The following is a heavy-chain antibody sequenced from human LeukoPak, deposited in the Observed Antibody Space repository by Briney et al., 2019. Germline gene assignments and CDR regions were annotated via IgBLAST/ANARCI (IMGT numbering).Heavy chain of an antibody. Sequence: GGSLRLSCGTCGLNFTSYGVLWAPRARGRGVEGVTFIRYDDSQKYYADSVKGRFTISRDNSKNTLYLQLNSLRTDDAAIYYCAQPSSTWSPGDYWGQGTLVTVSS. J-gene: IGHJ4*02. D-gene: IGHD6-13*01. V-gene: IGHV3-30*02. CDR2: IRYDDSQK. CDR3: AQPSSTWSPGDY. CDR1: GLNFTSYG.